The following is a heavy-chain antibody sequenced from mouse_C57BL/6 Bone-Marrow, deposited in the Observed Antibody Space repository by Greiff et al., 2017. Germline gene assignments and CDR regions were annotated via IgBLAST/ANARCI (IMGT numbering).Heavy chain of an antibody. CDR2: IDPSDSST. Sequence: QVQLQPSGAELVKPGASVKLSCKASGYTFTSYWMQWVKQRPGPGLEWIGEIDPSDSSTNYNQKFKGKATLTVDTSSSTAYMQLSSLTSEDSVVYYCARDDYARFAYWGQGTLVTVSA. CDR1: GYTFTSYW. J-gene: IGHJ3*01. D-gene: IGHD2-4*01. CDR3: ARDDYARFAY. V-gene: IGHV1-50*01.